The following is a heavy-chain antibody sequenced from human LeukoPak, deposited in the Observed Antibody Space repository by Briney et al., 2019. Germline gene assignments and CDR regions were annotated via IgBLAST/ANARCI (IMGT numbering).Heavy chain of an antibody. D-gene: IGHD2-21*02. J-gene: IGHJ4*02. CDR2: MSYDGSNK. CDR3: AALMRDHDY. CDR1: GFTFSSYA. Sequence: GGSLRLSCAASGFTFSSYAMHWVRQAPGKGLEWVAVMSYDGSNKYYADSVKGRFTISRDNSKNTLYLQMNSLRAEDTAVYYCAALMRDHDYWGQGTLVTVSS. V-gene: IGHV3-30-3*01.